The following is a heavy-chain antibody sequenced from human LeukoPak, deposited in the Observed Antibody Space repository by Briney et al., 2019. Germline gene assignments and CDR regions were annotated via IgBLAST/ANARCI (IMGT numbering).Heavy chain of an antibody. J-gene: IGHJ4*02. Sequence: SETLSLTCTVSGGSISSYYWSWIRQPPGKGLEWIGYIYYSGSTNYNPSLKSRVTISVDTSKNQFSLKLSSVTAADTAVYYCASIGDSGWYQYWGQGTLVTVSS. CDR3: ASIGDSGWYQY. CDR1: GGSISSYY. V-gene: IGHV4-59*01. D-gene: IGHD6-19*01. CDR2: IYYSGST.